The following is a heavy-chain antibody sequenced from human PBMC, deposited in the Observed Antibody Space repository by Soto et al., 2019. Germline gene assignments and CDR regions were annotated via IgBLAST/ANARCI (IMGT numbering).Heavy chain of an antibody. CDR3: AKDSRAARWAFDI. Sequence: VGSLRLSCAASGFTFSSYAMSWVRQAPGKGLEWVSAISGSGGSTYYADSVKGRFTISRDNSKNTLYLQMNSLRAEDTAVYYCAKDSRAARWAFDIWGQGTMVTVSS. D-gene: IGHD6-6*01. V-gene: IGHV3-23*01. J-gene: IGHJ3*02. CDR2: ISGSGGST. CDR1: GFTFSSYA.